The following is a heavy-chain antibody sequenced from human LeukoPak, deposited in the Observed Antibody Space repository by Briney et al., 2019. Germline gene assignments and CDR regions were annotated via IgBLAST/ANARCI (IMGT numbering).Heavy chain of an antibody. J-gene: IGHJ3*02. D-gene: IGHD2/OR15-2a*01. CDR2: IQGDGSGI. CDR3: AKVQNSGIVPNAFDI. Sequence: HPGGSLRLSCAASGFSFSTTWMHWVRQVPGKGLVWVSRIQGDGSGIIYADSVKGRFTISRDSSKNTLYLQMNSLRAEDTAVYYCAKVQNSGIVPNAFDIWGQGTMVTVSS. V-gene: IGHV3-74*01. CDR1: GFSFSTTW.